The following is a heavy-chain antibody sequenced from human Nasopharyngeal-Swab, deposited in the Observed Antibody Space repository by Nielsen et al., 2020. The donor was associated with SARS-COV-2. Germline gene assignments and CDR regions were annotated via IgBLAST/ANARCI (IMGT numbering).Heavy chain of an antibody. CDR1: GFTFGDYA. Sequence: GGSLRLSCTASGFTFGDYAMSWVRQAPGKGLEWVGFIRSEANGGTAEYAVSVEGRFSISRDNSKSIAYLQMNSLKTEDTAVYYCTGYSTIFYWGQGILVTVSS. J-gene: IGHJ4*02. D-gene: IGHD2-2*01. CDR3: TGYSTIFY. V-gene: IGHV3-49*04. CDR2: IRSEANGGTA.